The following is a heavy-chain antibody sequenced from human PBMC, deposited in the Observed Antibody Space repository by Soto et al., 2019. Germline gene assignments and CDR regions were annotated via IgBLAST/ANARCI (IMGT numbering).Heavy chain of an antibody. V-gene: IGHV3-30*18. J-gene: IGHJ3*02. Sequence: QVQLVESGGGVVQPGRSLRLSCAASGFTFSSYGMHWVRQAPGKGLEWVAVISYDGSNKYYADSVKGRFTISRDNSKNTPYLQMNSLRAEDTAVYYCAKGLTYYDYVWGSHDAFAIWGQGTMVTVSS. CDR1: GFTFSSYG. D-gene: IGHD3-16*01. CDR3: AKGLTYYDYVWGSHDAFAI. CDR2: ISYDGSNK.